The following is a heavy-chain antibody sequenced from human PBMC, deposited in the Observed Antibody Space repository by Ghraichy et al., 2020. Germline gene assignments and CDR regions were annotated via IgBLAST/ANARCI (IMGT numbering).Heavy chain of an antibody. CDR1: GDSVSSNSAA. CDR2: TYYRSKWYN. Sequence: SQTLSLTCAISGDSVSSNSAAWNWIRQSPSRGLEWLGRTYYRSKWYNDYAVSVKSRITINPDTSKNQFSLQLNSVTPEDTAVYYCARDLFRSSSGRANWFDPWGQGTLVTVSS. CDR3: ARDLFRSSSGRANWFDP. J-gene: IGHJ5*02. V-gene: IGHV6-1*01. D-gene: IGHD6-13*01.